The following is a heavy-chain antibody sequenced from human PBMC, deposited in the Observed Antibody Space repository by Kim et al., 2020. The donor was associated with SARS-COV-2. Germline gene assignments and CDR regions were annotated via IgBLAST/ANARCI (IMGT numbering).Heavy chain of an antibody. V-gene: IGHV4-38-2*02. Sequence: SETLSLTCTVSGYSISSGYYWGWIRQPPGKGLEWIGSIYHSGSTYYNPSLKSRVTISVDTSKNQFSLKLSSVTAADTAVYYCARERQQLVRDIFQHWGQGTLVTVSS. CDR3: ARERQQLVRDIFQH. D-gene: IGHD6-13*01. J-gene: IGHJ1*01. CDR1: GYSISSGYY. CDR2: IYHSGST.